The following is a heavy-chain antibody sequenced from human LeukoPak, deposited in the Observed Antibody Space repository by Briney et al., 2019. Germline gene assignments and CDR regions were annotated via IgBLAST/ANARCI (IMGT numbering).Heavy chain of an antibody. Sequence: GGSLRLSCAASGFTLNSYWMHWVRQAPGKGLVWVARINNDGSSTSYADSVKGRFTISRDDAKKTLYLQMNRLRAEDTAVYYCARTITGHYPKDWGQGTLVTVSS. V-gene: IGHV3-74*01. J-gene: IGHJ4*02. CDR3: ARTITGHYPKD. D-gene: IGHD1-20*01. CDR1: GFTLNSYW. CDR2: INNDGSST.